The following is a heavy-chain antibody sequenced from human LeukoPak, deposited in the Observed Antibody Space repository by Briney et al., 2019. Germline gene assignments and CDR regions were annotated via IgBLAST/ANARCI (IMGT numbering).Heavy chain of an antibody. CDR1: VFTFSPYA. V-gene: IGHV3-23*01. J-gene: IGHJ6*02. CDR3: ARAQRGTPLPLSYYYYAMDV. D-gene: IGHD1-1*01. CDR2: ISGNCGST. Sequence: GGSLRLSCAASVFTFSPYALNWVRQAPGKGGEGVSGISGNCGSTHYADSVKGRFTISRDNSDNTLYLQMDSLRVDATAVYFCARAQRGTPLPLSYYYYAMDVWGQGTTVSVSS.